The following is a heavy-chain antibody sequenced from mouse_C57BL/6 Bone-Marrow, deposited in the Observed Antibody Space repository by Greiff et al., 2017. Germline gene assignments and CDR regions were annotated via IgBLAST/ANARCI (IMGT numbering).Heavy chain of an antibody. D-gene: IGHD1-1*01. CDR1: GFTFSSYG. CDR2: ISSGGSYT. Sequence: VQLKESGGDLVKPGGSLKLSCAASGFTFSSYGMSWVRQTPDKRLEWVATISSGGSYTYYTDSVKGRFTISRDNTKNTLYLQMSSLKSEDTAMYYCARESNLHYYGSSVFAYWGQGTLVTVSA. CDR3: ARESNLHYYGSSVFAY. J-gene: IGHJ3*01. V-gene: IGHV5-6*01.